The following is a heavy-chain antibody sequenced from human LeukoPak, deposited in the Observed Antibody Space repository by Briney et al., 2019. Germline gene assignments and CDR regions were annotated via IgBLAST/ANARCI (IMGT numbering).Heavy chain of an antibody. J-gene: IGHJ5*02. CDR1: GFTFSSYA. Sequence: GGSLRLSCAASGFTFSSYAMSWVRQAPGKGLEWVSGISGSGGSTYYADSVKGRFTISRGNSKNTLYLQMNSLRAEDTAVYYCAKRRRDCSGGSCYSVWFDPWGQGTLVTVSS. CDR2: ISGSGGST. V-gene: IGHV3-23*01. D-gene: IGHD2-15*01. CDR3: AKRRRDCSGGSCYSVWFDP.